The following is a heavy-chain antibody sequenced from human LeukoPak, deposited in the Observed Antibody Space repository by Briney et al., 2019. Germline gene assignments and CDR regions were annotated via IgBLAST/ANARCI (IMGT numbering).Heavy chain of an antibody. V-gene: IGHV4-38-2*02. CDR1: GYSISSGYY. CDR2: IYHSGST. Sequence: SETLSLTCTVSGYSISSGYYWGWIRQPPGKGLEWIGSIYHSGSTYYNPSLKSRVTISVDTSKNQFSLKLSSVTAADTAVYYCARLYDYVWGSYRSPYYFDYWGQGALVTVSS. J-gene: IGHJ4*02. CDR3: ARLYDYVWGSYRSPYYFDY. D-gene: IGHD3-16*02.